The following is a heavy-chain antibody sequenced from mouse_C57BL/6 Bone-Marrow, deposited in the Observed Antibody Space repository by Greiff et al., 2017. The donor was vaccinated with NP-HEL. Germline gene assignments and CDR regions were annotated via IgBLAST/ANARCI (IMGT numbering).Heavy chain of an antibody. D-gene: IGHD1-1*01. CDR2: INPNNGGT. J-gene: IGHJ1*03. V-gene: IGHV1-18*01. CDR3: AYGSSLYWYFDV. Sequence: EVQLQQSGPELVEPGASVKIPCKASGYTFTDYNMDWVKQSHGQSLEWIGDINPNNGGTIYNQKFKGKATLTVDKSSSTAYMELRSLTSEDTAVYYCAYGSSLYWYFDVWGTGTTVTVSS. CDR1: GYTFTDYN.